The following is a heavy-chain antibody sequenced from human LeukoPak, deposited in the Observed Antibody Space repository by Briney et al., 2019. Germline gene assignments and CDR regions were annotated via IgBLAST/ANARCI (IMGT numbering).Heavy chain of an antibody. V-gene: IGHV3-23*01. D-gene: IGHD5-18*01. CDR2: ISGSGGST. CDR3: ATDTAMDYAFDI. J-gene: IGHJ3*02. Sequence: RAGGSLRLSCAASEFTFSSYAMSWVRQAPGKGLEWVSAISGSGGSTYYADSVKGRFTISRDNSKNTLYLQMNSLRAEDTAVYYCATDTAMDYAFDIWGQGTMVTVYS. CDR1: EFTFSSYA.